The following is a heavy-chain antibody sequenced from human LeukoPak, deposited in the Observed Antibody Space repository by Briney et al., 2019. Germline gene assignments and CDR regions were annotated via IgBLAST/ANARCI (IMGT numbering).Heavy chain of an antibody. CDR3: ARVIYYYDSSAYFDY. CDR1: GYTFTSFG. CDR2: ISAYNGNT. J-gene: IGHJ4*02. Sequence: ASVKVSCKPSGYTFTSFGITWVRQAPGQGLEWMGWISAYNGNTKYAQKLQGRVTMTTDTSTSTPYMELRTLSSDDTAVYYCARVIYYYDSSAYFDYWGQGTLVTVSS. D-gene: IGHD3-22*01. V-gene: IGHV1-18*01.